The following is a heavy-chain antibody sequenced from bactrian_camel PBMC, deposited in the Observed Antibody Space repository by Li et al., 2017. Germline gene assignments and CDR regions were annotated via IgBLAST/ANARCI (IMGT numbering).Heavy chain of an antibody. D-gene: IGHD1*01. V-gene: IGHV3S6*01. CDR1: GFAGSNFY. CDR2: ITSLPSLFRAA. J-gene: IGHJ6*01. Sequence: VQLVESGGGSVQPGGSLRVSCVASGFAGSNFYMAWFRQAPGKEVEWVAGITSLPSLFRAASYADSVKGRFTISKDNAKNTLYLQMNSLKPEDAAMYYCAADPSPFRCSSTYVDGFRYWGQGTQVTVS. CDR3: AADPSPFRCSSTYVDGFRY.